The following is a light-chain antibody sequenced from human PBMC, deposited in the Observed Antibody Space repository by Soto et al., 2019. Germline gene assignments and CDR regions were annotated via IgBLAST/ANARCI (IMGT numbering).Light chain of an antibody. CDR2: GAS. CDR3: QQYGSSPSWT. Sequence: EIVLTQSPGTLSLSPGERATLSCRASQSVSSSYLAWYQQKPGQAPRLLIYGASSRATVIPDRFSGSGSGTDFPLTISRLEPEDFAVYYCQQYGSSPSWTFGQGTKVDIK. V-gene: IGKV3-20*01. J-gene: IGKJ1*01. CDR1: QSVSSSY.